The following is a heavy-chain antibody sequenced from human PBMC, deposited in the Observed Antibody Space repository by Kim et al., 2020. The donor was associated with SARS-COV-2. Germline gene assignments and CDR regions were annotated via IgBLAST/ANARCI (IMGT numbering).Heavy chain of an antibody. CDR1: GFTFGDYA. V-gene: IGHV3-9*01. D-gene: IGHD3-10*01. CDR2: ISWNSGSI. CDR3: AKEESDDKLLWFGGAYNWFDP. J-gene: IGHJ5*02. Sequence: GGSLRLSCAASGFTFGDYAMHWVRQAPGKGLEWVSGISWNSGSIGYADSVKGRFTISRDNAKNSLYLQMNSLRAEDTALYYCAKEESDDKLLWFGGAYNWFDPWGQGTLVTVSS.